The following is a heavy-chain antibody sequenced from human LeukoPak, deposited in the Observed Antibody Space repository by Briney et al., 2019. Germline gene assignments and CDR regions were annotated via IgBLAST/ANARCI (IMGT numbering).Heavy chain of an antibody. CDR1: GFGVSNNY. CDR2: IYTGGSP. D-gene: IGHD5-12*01. V-gene: IGHV3-53*01. Sequence: PGGSLRLSCAASGFGVSNNYMSWVRQAPGKGLEWVSIIYTGGSPYYADSVKGRFTISRDNSKNTLSLQMNSLGADDTAVYYCARFYVATIGDSFDMWGQGTKVTVSS. J-gene: IGHJ3*02. CDR3: ARFYVATIGDSFDM.